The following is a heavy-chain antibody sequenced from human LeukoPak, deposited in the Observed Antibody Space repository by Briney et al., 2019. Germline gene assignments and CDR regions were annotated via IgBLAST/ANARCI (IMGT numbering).Heavy chain of an antibody. CDR2: INHSGST. CDR3: ERGGYFSSTSCFHFKFDP. D-gene: IGHD2-2*01. V-gene: IGHV4-34*01. CDR1: GGSFSGYY. Sequence: PSETLSLTCAVYGGSFSGYYWSWIRQPPGKGLEWIGEINHSGSTNYNPSLKSRVTISVDTSKNQFSLKPSSVTAADTAVYYWERGGYFSSTSCFHFKFDPWGQGTLVTVSS. J-gene: IGHJ5*02.